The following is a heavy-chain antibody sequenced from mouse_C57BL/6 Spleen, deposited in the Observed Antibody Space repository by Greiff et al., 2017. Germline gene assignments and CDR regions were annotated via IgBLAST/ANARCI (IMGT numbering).Heavy chain of an antibody. D-gene: IGHD2-1*01. CDR1: GYTFTDYY. J-gene: IGHJ2*01. V-gene: IGHV1-76*01. CDR3: ARGIYYGSYGFDY. CDR2: IYPGSGNT. Sequence: QVQLQQSGAELVRPGASVKLSCKASGYTFTDYYINWVKQRPGQGLEWIARIYPGSGNTYYNEKFKGKATLTAEKSSSTAYMQLSSLTSEDTAVYFCARGIYYGSYGFDYWGQGTTLTVSS.